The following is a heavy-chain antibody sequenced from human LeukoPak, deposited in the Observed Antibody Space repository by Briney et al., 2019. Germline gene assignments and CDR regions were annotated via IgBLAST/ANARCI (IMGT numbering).Heavy chain of an antibody. J-gene: IGHJ4*02. D-gene: IGHD2-2*01. V-gene: IGHV5-51*01. CDR3: GRPSQVVLGGSVGLFDY. CDR2: IYPGDSHT. CDR1: GYTFTNYW. Sequence: GESLKISCQGFGYTFTNYWIGWVRQMPGKGLEWMGIIYPGDSHTTYSPSIQGQVTMSADKSTSTAYLQWRTLKTSDTAMYYCGRPSQVVLGGSVGLFDYWGQGTLVTVSS.